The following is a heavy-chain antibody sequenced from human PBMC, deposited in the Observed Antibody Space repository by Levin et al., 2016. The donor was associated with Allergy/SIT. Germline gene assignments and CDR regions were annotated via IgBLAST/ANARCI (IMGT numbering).Heavy chain of an antibody. CDR1: GGSIGSYM. D-gene: IGHD3-22*01. CDR2: ISHTGRT. V-gene: IGHV4-59*01. J-gene: IGHJ3*01. CDR3: ARADYYYDRSGYSFPDAFDL. Sequence: GSLRLSCTVSGGSIGSYMWSWIRQPPGKGLEWIGFISHTGRTDYNPSLKSRVTISTDTSKDQVYVRLTSVTAADTAVYYCARADYYYDRSGYSFPDAFDLWGHGTMLTVSS.